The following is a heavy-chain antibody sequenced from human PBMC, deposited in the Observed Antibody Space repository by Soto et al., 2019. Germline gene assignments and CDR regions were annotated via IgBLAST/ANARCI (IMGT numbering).Heavy chain of an antibody. D-gene: IGHD2-2*01. CDR2: VDYSGST. V-gene: IGHV4-30-4*01. CDR1: GASISTGPYF. Sequence: SETLSLTCTVSGASISTGPYFWSWIRRPPGKGLEWIGYVDYSGSTYYNPSLESRLTMSVNTSQNHFSLQLSSVTAADTAVYFCAREVTMQIYYFDSWGPGTLVTVSS. CDR3: AREVTMQIYYFDS. J-gene: IGHJ4*02.